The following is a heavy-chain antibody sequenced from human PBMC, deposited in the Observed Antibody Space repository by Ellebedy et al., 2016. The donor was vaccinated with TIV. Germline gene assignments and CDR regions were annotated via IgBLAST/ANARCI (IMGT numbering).Heavy chain of an antibody. V-gene: IGHV4-39*01. J-gene: IGHJ4*02. D-gene: IGHD6-6*01. CDR3: VSRVVAVRHFDY. CDR2: IYYSGST. Sequence: MPSETLSLTCTVSGGCISSSSYYWGWIRQPPGKGLEWIGSIYYSGSTYYNPSLKSRVAISVDTSKNQFSLKLSSVTAADTAIYYCVSRVVAVRHFDYWGQGTLVTVSS. CDR1: GGCISSSSYY.